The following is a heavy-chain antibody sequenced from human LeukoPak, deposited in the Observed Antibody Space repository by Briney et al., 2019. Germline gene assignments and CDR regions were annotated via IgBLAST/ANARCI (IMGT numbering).Heavy chain of an antibody. D-gene: IGHD3-10*01. J-gene: IGHJ4*02. Sequence: GGSLRLSCAASGFTFSSYGMSWVRQAPGKGLEWVSAISGSGDSTYYADSVKGRFTISRDNSKNTLYLQMNSLRAEDTAVYYCAKDQVMVRGGSDYWGQGTLVTVSS. CDR1: GFTFSSYG. V-gene: IGHV3-23*01. CDR2: ISGSGDST. CDR3: AKDQVMVRGGSDY.